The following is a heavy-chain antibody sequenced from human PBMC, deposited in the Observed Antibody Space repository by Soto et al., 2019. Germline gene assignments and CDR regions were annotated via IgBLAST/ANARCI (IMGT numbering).Heavy chain of an antibody. J-gene: IGHJ4*02. CDR1: GGSIRSYY. CDR3: ARAQQGDIVVVPAAQFDY. V-gene: IGHV4-59*01. CDR2: IYYSGST. Sequence: SETLSLTSTVSGGSIRSYYWSWIRQPPGKGLEWIGYIYYSGSTNYNPSLKSRVTISVDTSKNQFSLKLSSVTAADTAVYYCARAQQGDIVVVPAAQFDYWGQGTLVTVSS. D-gene: IGHD2-2*01.